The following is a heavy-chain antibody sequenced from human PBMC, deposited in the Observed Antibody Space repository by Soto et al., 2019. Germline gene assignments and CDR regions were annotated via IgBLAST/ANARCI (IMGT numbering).Heavy chain of an antibody. CDR1: GFNFDDSA. D-gene: IGHD3-22*01. CDR2: ITWNSGHI. CDR3: AKGRSSMIVLVRDY. J-gene: IGHJ4*02. V-gene: IGHV3-9*01. Sequence: EVQLVESGGALVQPGRSLRLSCVASGFNFDDSAMNWVRQVPGKGLGWESGITWNSGHILYADSVKGRFTISRDNAKKSLYLELNSLRPEDTALYDCAKGRSSMIVLVRDYWGQGSPVPVSS.